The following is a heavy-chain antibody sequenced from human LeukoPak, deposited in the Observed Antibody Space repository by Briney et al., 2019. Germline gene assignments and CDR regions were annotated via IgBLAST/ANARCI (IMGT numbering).Heavy chain of an antibody. J-gene: IGHJ6*02. CDR1: GDSISRSTYY. CDR2: VYYGRSP. Sequence: SETLSLTCTVSGDSISRSTYYWAWIRQPPGKGLEWIGSVYYGRSPYFNPSLESRATISVDTSKNQFSLKLSSVTAADTAVYYCAREDDDFWSGYPLGDYYGMDVWGQGTTVTVSS. V-gene: IGHV4-39*02. CDR3: AREDDDFWSGYPLGDYYGMDV. D-gene: IGHD3-3*01.